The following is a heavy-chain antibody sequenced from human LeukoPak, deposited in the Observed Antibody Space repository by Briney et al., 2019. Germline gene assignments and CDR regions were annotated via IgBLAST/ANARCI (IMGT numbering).Heavy chain of an antibody. D-gene: IGHD3-16*02. J-gene: IGHJ5*02. V-gene: IGHV4-38-2*02. CDR2: IYHSGST. CDR3: ARHRRHGFCYRDTCSLSFWFDP. Sequence: PSETLSLTCTVSGYSISSGYYWGWIRQPPGKGLEWIGSIYHSGSTYYNPSLKSRVTISMDTSKNHFSLNLKSVTATDSSVYFCARHRRHGFCYRDTCSLSFWFDPWGPGTLVTVSS. CDR1: GYSISSGYY.